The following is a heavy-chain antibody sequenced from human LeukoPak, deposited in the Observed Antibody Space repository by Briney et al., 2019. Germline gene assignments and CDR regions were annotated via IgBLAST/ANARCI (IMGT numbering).Heavy chain of an antibody. D-gene: IGHD6-19*01. CDR2: IKQDGSEK. CDR1: GFTFSAYW. Sequence: PGGSLRLSCAASGFTFSAYWMSWVRQAPGKGLEWVANIKQDGSEKNYVDSVKGRFTISRDNAKNSLYLQMNSLTAEDTAVYYCARTGGIRAVPGPYYFDHWGQGTLVTVSS. J-gene: IGHJ4*02. CDR3: ARTGGIRAVPGPYYFDH. V-gene: IGHV3-7*01.